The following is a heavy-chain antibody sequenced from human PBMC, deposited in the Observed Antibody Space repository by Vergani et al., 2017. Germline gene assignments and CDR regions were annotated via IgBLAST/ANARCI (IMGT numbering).Heavy chain of an antibody. Sequence: QVQLVEPGGGLVKPGGSLRLSCAASGFSFSDHYMTWIRQAPGKGLEWVSYISNSGNTIEYADSVKGRFSISRDNAKSSLFLQMDSLRAEDTAVYYCAKDLNGDYVRGAAPDYWGQGTLVTVSS. V-gene: IGHV3-11*01. J-gene: IGHJ4*02. CDR3: AKDLNGDYVRGAAPDY. CDR2: ISNSGNTI. CDR1: GFSFSDHY. D-gene: IGHD4-17*01.